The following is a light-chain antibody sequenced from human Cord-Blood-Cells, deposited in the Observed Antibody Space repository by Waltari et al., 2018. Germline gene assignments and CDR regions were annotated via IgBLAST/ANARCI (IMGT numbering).Light chain of an antibody. V-gene: IGLV2-14*01. CDR2: DVS. Sequence: QSALTQPASVSGSPGQSIPISCTRTSSDVGGYNSVSWYQQHPGKAPKLMIYDVSKRPSGVSNRFSGSKSGNTASLTISGLQAEDEADYYCSSYTSSSTLVFGGGTKRTVL. CDR1: SSDVGGYNS. J-gene: IGLJ2*01. CDR3: SSYTSSSTLV.